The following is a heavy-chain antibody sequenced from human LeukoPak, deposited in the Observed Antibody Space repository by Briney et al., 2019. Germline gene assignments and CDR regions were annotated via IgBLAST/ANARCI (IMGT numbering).Heavy chain of an antibody. CDR2: INPDGSQK. J-gene: IGHJ4*02. Sequence: GGSLTLSCEASGSTFSGNWMSWVRQAPGKGLEWVASINPDGSQKLYVDSVKGRFTISRDNTKSSLYLQMNSLGAEDTAMYYCAKLLGTATTYDSWGQGTRVTVSS. CDR1: GSTFSGNW. D-gene: IGHD5-24*01. V-gene: IGHV3-7*01. CDR3: AKLLGTATTYDS.